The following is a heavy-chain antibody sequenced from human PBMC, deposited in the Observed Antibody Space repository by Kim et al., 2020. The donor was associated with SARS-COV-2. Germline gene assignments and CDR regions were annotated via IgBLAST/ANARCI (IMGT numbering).Heavy chain of an antibody. V-gene: IGHV3-15*01. CDR3: VGSFLGY. CDR2: IHSKGEDGTS. Sequence: GGSLRLSCAASGFNFNTAWMSWDRPAPGKGRWWGGQIHSKGEDGTSSYAAPVKGRFTLSSDDSKNTVYLQMNSLETEDTAVYYCVGSFLGYWGQGTLVTVSS. J-gene: IGHJ4*02. CDR1: GFNFNTAW. D-gene: IGHD1-26*01.